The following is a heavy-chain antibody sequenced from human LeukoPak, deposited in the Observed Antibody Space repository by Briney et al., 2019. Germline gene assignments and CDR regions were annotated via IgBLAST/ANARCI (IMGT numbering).Heavy chain of an antibody. CDR1: GFTFSSYA. CDR3: AKLGGLYYDSSGYYYFDY. J-gene: IGHJ4*02. Sequence: GGSLRLSCAASGFTFSSYAMSWVRQAPGKGLEWVSAISGSGGSTYYADSVKGRFTIPRDNSKNTLYLQMNSLRAEDTAVYYCAKLGGLYYDSSGYYYFDYWGQGTLVTVSS. D-gene: IGHD3-22*01. V-gene: IGHV3-23*01. CDR2: ISGSGGST.